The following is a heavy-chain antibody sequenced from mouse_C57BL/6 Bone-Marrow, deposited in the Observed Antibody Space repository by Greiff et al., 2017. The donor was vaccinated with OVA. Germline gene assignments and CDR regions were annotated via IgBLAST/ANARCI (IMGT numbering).Heavy chain of an antibody. CDR3: ARRPVPPYYFDD. J-gene: IGHJ2*01. CDR2: IYWDDAK. CDR1: GFSLSTSGLG. D-gene: IGHD5-1*01. V-gene: IGHV8-12*01. Sequence: QVTLKVSGPGILQSSQTLSLTCSFSGFSLSTSGLGVSWLRPPSGTGLEWLAHIYWDDAKRYNPSLKSRPTISKDTSSNQVFLKITSVDTADTATDDWARRPVPPYYFDDWGQGTTLTVSS.